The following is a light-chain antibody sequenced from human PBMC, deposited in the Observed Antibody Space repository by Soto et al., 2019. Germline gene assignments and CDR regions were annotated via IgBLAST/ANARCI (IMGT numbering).Light chain of an antibody. CDR1: QSVSSW. V-gene: IGKV1-5*01. CDR2: DAS. J-gene: IGKJ1*01. CDR3: QQYISFPKT. Sequence: DIQLTQSPPTLPAFVGDTVTITCRASQSVSSWLAWYQQKPGTAPNLLIYDASSLASGVPSRFSGSGSGTKFTLTIRSLQPDDFATYYCQQYISFPKTFGQGTKLDIK.